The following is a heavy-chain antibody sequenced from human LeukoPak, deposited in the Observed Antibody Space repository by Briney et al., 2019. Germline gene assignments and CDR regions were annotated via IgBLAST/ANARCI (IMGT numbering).Heavy chain of an antibody. D-gene: IGHD3-9*01. CDR1: GFTFSSYA. Sequence: PGGSLRLSCAASGFTFSSYAMSWVRQAPGKGLEWVSDINSSGGTTYYADSVKGRFTISRDNSKNTLYLQMNSLRAEDTAVYYCAKDAPEYYDILTGSLLLYDAFDIWGQGTMVTVSS. CDR3: AKDAPEYYDILTGSLLLYDAFDI. J-gene: IGHJ3*02. V-gene: IGHV3-23*01. CDR2: INSSGGTT.